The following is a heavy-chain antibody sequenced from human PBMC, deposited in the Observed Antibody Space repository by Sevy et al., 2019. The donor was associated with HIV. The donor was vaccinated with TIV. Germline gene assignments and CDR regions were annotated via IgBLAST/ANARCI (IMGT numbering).Heavy chain of an antibody. V-gene: IGHV3-30*02. J-gene: IGHJ6*02. CDR1: GFIFSSYG. D-gene: IGHD4-17*01. CDR2: IRNDGSTK. CDR3: AKAPHPAVTTSDGMDV. Sequence: GGSLRLSCAASGFIFSSYGMHWVRQAPGKGLEWVTFIRNDGSTKYYADSVRGRFTISRDNSTRAVYLQMSRLRPEDTAVYYCAKAPHPAVTTSDGMDVWGQGTTVTVSS.